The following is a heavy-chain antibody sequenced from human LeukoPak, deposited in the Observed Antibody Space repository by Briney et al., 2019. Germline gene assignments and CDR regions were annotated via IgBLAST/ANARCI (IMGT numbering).Heavy chain of an antibody. D-gene: IGHD1-1*01. J-gene: IGHJ4*02. V-gene: IGHV4-59*08. Sequence: SETLSLTCTVSGGSINNYYWSWMQQPPGKGLEWIGYIYYTGGTYYNPSLKSRVTMSEDTSKNQFSLKLSSVTAADTAVYYCARHQRDWNFFDSWGQGTLVTVSS. CDR2: IYYTGGT. CDR1: GGSINNYY. CDR3: ARHQRDWNFFDS.